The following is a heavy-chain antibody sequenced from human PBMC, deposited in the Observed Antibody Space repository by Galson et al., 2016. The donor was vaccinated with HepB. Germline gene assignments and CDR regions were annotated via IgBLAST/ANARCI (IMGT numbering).Heavy chain of an antibody. D-gene: IGHD3-9*01. J-gene: IGHJ4*02. Sequence: SLRLSCAASGFTFSSYSMSWVRQASGKGLEWVSSISSSGTYIYYADSVKGRFTISRDNAKNSLYLQMNNVRAEDTAVYYCARDLRGMIRFFDWSTHFDSWGQGTLVTVSS. CDR2: ISSSGTYI. V-gene: IGHV3-21*01. CDR3: ARDLRGMIRFFDWSTHFDS. CDR1: GFTFSSYS.